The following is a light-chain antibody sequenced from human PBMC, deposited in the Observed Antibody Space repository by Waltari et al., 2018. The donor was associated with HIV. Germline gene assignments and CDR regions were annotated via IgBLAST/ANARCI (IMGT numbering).Light chain of an antibody. CDR1: QSISNW. V-gene: IGKV1-5*03. CDR2: KAS. J-gene: IGKJ1*01. CDR3: QQFNSYSGA. Sequence: DIQMTQSPSTLSASVGERVIITCRASQSISNWLAWYQQKPGKAPKLLIYKASTLESGVPSRFSGSGSETEFTLTISSLQPDDFATYYCQQFNSYSGAFGQGTKVEIK.